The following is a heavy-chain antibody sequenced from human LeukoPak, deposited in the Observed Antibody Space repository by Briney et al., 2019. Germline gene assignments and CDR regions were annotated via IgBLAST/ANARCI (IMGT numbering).Heavy chain of an antibody. CDR2: ISSSGGYI. D-gene: IGHD6-19*01. Sequence: GGSLRLSCAASGVTFSTYSMNWVRQVPGKGLEWVSFISSSGGYIYYADSVKGRFTISRDNSKNTLYLQMNSLRAEDTAVYYCAKEGIAVADRRGAYYYYYYYMDVWGKGTTVTISS. J-gene: IGHJ6*03. CDR3: AKEGIAVADRRGAYYYYYYYMDV. V-gene: IGHV3-21*04. CDR1: GVTFSTYS.